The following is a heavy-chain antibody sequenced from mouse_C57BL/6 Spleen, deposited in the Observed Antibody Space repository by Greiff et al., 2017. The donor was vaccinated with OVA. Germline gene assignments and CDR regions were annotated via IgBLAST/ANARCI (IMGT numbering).Heavy chain of an antibody. CDR2: IWSDGST. V-gene: IGHV2-6*03. J-gene: IGHJ4*01. Sequence: VKVEESGPGLVAPSQSLSITCTVSGFSLTSYGVHWVRQPPGKGLEWLVVIWSDGSTTYNSALKSRLSISKDNSKSQVFLKMNSLQTDDTAMYYCARSVYDYDGAMDYWGQGTSATVSS. CDR3: ARSVYDYDGAMDY. CDR1: GFSLTSYG. D-gene: IGHD2-4*01.